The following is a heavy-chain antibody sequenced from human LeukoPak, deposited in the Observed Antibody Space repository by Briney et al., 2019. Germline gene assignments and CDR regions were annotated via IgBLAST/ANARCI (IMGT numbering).Heavy chain of an antibody. V-gene: IGHV4-59*01. CDR2: IYYSGST. J-gene: IGHJ3*02. Sequence: PSETLSLTCTVSGGFISSYQWSWIRQPPGKGLEWIGYIYYSGSTNYNPSLKSRVTIAVDTSKNQFSLKLSSVTAADTAVYYCALSFDIWGQGTMVTVSS. CDR1: GGFISSYQ. CDR3: ALSFDI.